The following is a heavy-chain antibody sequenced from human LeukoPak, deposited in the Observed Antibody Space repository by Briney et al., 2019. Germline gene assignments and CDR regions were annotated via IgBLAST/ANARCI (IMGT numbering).Heavy chain of an antibody. D-gene: IGHD5-24*01. CDR3: ARVMATISQDYFDY. CDR1: GFTFSSYA. CDR2: ISHDGSNK. Sequence: GGSLRLSCAASGFTFSSYAMHWVRQAPGKGLEWVAVISHDGSNKYYADSVKGRFTISRDNSKNTLFLQMNSLRAEDTAVYYCARVMATISQDYFDYWGQGTLVTVSS. J-gene: IGHJ4*02. V-gene: IGHV3-30*04.